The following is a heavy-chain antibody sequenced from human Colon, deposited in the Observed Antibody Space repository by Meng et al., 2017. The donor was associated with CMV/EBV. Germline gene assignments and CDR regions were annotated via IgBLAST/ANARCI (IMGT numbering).Heavy chain of an antibody. CDR3: ARDSGSYYDFWRGSYYYYGMDV. CDR1: PFAFRKYA. D-gene: IGHD3-3*01. J-gene: IGHJ6*02. CDR2: INSDGSST. Sequence: GESLKISCTVSPFAFRKYAIHWVRQAPGKGLVWVSRINSDGSSTSYADSVKGRFTISRDNAKNTLYLQMNSLRAEDTAVYYCARDSGSYYDFWRGSYYYYGMDVWGQGTTVTVSS. V-gene: IGHV3-74*01.